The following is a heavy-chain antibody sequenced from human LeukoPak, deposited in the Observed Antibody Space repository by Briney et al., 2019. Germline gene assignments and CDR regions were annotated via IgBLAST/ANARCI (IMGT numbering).Heavy chain of an antibody. CDR2: IYHSWST. D-gene: IGHD3-16*01. J-gene: IGHJ4*02. CDR3: ARGGVWGCCFDY. Sequence: SRSLPLTFAVSGASISIGGYASGWIRQPPGKGLEWIGYIYHSWSTYYNPSLKTQVTISVDRSKKQFTPKLSSVTAADTAVYYCARGGVWGCCFDYWGQGTLVTVSS. CDR1: GASISIGGYA. V-gene: IGHV4-30-2*01.